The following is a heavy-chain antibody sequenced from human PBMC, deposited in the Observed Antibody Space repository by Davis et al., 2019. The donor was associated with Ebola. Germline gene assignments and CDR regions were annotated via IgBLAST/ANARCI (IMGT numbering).Heavy chain of an antibody. J-gene: IGHJ4*02. CDR1: GYTFTSYG. CDR2: ISAYHGNT. Sequence: AASVKVSCKASGYTFTSYGISWVRQAPGQGLEWMGWISAYHGNTNYAQKLQGRVTMTTDTSTSTAYMELRSLRSDDTAVYYCARDVVQYYYDSSGYSIRNKHFDYWGQGTLVTVSS. V-gene: IGHV1-18*01. D-gene: IGHD3-22*01. CDR3: ARDVVQYYYDSSGYSIRNKHFDY.